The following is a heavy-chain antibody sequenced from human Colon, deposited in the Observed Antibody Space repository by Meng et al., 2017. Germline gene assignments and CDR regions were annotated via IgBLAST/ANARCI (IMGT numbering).Heavy chain of an antibody. D-gene: IGHD6-19*01. CDR1: SDSIRSSKW. CDR3: ARERLSSGWYGGRWFDP. CDR2: IYHSGST. V-gene: IGHV4-4*02. J-gene: IGHJ5*02. Sequence: QVHLGESGPGLVKPSGALSLTGAVSSDSIRSSKWWSLVRQPPGRGLECIGEIYHSGSTNYNPSLKNRVSMTVDKSNNEFSLTLSSVTAADTAVYYCARERLSSGWYGGRWFDPWGQGTLVTVSS.